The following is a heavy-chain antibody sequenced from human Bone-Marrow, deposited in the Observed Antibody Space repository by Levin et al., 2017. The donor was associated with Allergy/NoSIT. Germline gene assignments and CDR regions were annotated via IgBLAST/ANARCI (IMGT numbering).Heavy chain of an antibody. V-gene: IGHV4-59*01. Sequence: RSSETLSLTCVVSGGAISNYYWSWIRQPPETGLQWIGYIFHSGSANYNPSLKSRVTISVNTSKNQFSLKLSSVTAADTALYYCARGGGNRRVAFDIWGQGTMVTVSS. CDR3: ARGGGNRRVAFDI. CDR1: GGAISNYY. J-gene: IGHJ3*02. CDR2: IFHSGSA. D-gene: IGHD2-15*01.